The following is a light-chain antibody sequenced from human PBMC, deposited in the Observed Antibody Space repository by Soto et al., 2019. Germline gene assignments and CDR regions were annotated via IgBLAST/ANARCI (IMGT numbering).Light chain of an antibody. Sequence: QSALTQPPSASGTPGQRVTISCSGSSSNIGSNYVYWYQQLPGTAPKLLIYRNNQRPSGVPDRFSGSKSGTSASLAISGLRSEDEADYYCAAWDDSLSGPLVFRTGTKVTVL. CDR2: RNN. CDR3: AAWDDSLSGPLV. CDR1: SSNIGSNY. J-gene: IGLJ1*01. V-gene: IGLV1-47*01.